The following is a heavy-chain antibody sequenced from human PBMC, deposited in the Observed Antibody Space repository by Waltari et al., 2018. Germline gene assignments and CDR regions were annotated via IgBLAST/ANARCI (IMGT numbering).Heavy chain of an antibody. CDR1: GYSISSGYY. Sequence: QLQESGXGLVKPSESLXLXCAVSGYSISSGYYWGWIRQPPGKGLEWIGXIYHSGITYYNPXLXSXVXXSVDTSKNQFSLKLTSVTAADTAVYYCARVGXXAXARFXYWGQGTXXXXXS. CDR3: ARVGXXAXARFXY. J-gene: IGHJ4*02. CDR2: IYHSGIT. V-gene: IGHV4-38-2*01. D-gene: IGHD6-13*01.